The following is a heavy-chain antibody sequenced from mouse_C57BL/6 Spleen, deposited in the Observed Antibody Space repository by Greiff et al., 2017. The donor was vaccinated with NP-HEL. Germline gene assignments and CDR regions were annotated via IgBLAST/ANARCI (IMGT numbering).Heavy chain of an antibody. D-gene: IGHD1-1*01. V-gene: IGHV1-64*01. CDR2: IHPNSGST. J-gene: IGHJ1*03. Sequence: VQLQQPGAELVKPGASVKLSCKASGYTFTSYWMHWVKQRPGQGLEWIGMIHPNSGSTNYNEKFKSKATLTVDKSSSTAYMQLSSLTSEDSAVYYCAKEGYYGSSYGYFDVWGTGTTVTVSS. CDR1: GYTFTSYW. CDR3: AKEGYYGSSYGYFDV.